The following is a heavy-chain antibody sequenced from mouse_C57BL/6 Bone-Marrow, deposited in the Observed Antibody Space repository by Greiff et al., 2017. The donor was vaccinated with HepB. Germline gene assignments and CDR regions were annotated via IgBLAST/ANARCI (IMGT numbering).Heavy chain of an antibody. CDR2: IDPSDSYT. V-gene: IGHV1-69*01. J-gene: IGHJ3*01. CDR3: AGGYAFAY. CDR1: GYTFTSYW. Sequence: QVQLQQPGAELVMPGASVKLSCKASGYTFTSYWMHWVKQRPGQGLEWIGEIDPSDSYTNYNQKFKGKSTLTVDKSSSTAYMQLSSLTSEDSAVYYCAGGYAFAYWGQGTLVTVSA. D-gene: IGHD2-14*01.